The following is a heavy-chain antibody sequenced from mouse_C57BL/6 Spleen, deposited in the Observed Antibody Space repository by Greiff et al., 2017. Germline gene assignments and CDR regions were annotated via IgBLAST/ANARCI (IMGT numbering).Heavy chain of an antibody. CDR3: ARGDDYDEGGYYFDY. V-gene: IGHV5-6*01. CDR1: GFTFSSYG. D-gene: IGHD2-4*01. Sequence: EVHLVESGGDLVKPGGSLKLSCAASGFTFSSYGMSWVRQTPDKRLEWVATISSGGSYTYYPDSVKGRFTISRDNAKNTLYLQMSSLKSEDTAMYYCARGDDYDEGGYYFDYWGQGTTLTVSS. J-gene: IGHJ2*01. CDR2: ISSGGSYT.